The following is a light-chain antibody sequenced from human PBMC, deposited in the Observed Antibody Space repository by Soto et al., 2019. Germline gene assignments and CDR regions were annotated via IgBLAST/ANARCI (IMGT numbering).Light chain of an antibody. Sequence: DIQLTQSPSFLSASVGDRVTITCRASQGISSYLAWYQQKPGKAPKLLIYGASTLQSGVPSRFSGSGSGTEFTLTISSLQPEDFATYYCQQLNSYAYTFGQGTKLEIK. CDR3: QQLNSYAYT. CDR2: GAS. J-gene: IGKJ2*01. V-gene: IGKV1-9*01. CDR1: QGISSY.